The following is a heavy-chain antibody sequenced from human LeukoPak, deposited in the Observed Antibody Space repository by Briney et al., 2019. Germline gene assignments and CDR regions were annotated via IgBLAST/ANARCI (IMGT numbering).Heavy chain of an antibody. CDR3: AKDCDKQWLVAGGHY. CDR1: GFTFSSYG. CDR2: ISGSGGST. J-gene: IGHJ4*02. Sequence: GGSLRLSCAASGFTFSSYGMSWVRQAPGKGLEWVSAISGSGGSTYYADSVKGRFTISRDNSKNTLYLQMSSLRAEDTAVYYCAKDCDKQWLVAGGHYWGQGTLVTVSS. D-gene: IGHD6-19*01. V-gene: IGHV3-23*01.